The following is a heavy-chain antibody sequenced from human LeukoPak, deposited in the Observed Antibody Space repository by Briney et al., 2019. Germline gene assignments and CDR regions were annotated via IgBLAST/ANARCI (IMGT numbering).Heavy chain of an antibody. V-gene: IGHV3-23*01. Sequence: ISGSGGSTYYADSVNGRFTISRDNSKNTLYLQMNSLRAEDTAVYYCAKDKVYGDYVNFDYWGQGTLVTVSS. D-gene: IGHD4-17*01. J-gene: IGHJ4*02. CDR2: ISGSGGST. CDR3: AKDKVYGDYVNFDY.